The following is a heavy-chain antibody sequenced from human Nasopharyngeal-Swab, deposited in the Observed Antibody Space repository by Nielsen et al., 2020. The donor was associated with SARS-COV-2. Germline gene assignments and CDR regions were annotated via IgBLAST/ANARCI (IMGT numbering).Heavy chain of an antibody. Sequence: AETLSLTCAVYGGSFSGYYWSWIRQPPGKGLEWIGEINHSGSTNYNPSLKSRVTISVDTSKNQFSLKLSSVTAADTAVYYCARKFYYYYYYMDVWGKGTTVTVSS. V-gene: IGHV4-34*01. CDR2: INHSGST. CDR3: ARKFYYYYYYMDV. CDR1: GGSFSGYY. J-gene: IGHJ6*03.